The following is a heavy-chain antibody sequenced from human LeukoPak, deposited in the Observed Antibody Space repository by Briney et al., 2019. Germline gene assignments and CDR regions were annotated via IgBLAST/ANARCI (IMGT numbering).Heavy chain of an antibody. Sequence: GGSMRLSCAASGFTLSVSAVHWVRQASGEGLEWVGRIRSKANSYATAYAGSVKGTFTISRDNSNITAYMQMNSLKTEDTAVYYFTRPGAGGGPQGDYWGQGTLVTVSS. J-gene: IGHJ4*02. CDR2: IRSKANSYAT. CDR3: TRPGAGGGPQGDY. CDR1: GFTLSVSA. V-gene: IGHV3-73*01. D-gene: IGHD2-15*01.